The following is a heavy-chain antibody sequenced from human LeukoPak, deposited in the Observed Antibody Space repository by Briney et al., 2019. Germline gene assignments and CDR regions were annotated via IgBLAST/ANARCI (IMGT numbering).Heavy chain of an antibody. CDR3: ARSGYGYYYYMDV. D-gene: IGHD3-3*01. CDR1: GGSISSSSYY. J-gene: IGHJ6*03. Sequence: PSETLSLTCTVSGGSISSSSYYWGWIRQPPGKGLEWIGSIHYSGSTYYNPSLKSRVTISVDTSKTQFSLKLSSVAAADTAVYYCARSGYGYYYYMDVWGKGTTVTVSS. V-gene: IGHV4-39*01. CDR2: IHYSGST.